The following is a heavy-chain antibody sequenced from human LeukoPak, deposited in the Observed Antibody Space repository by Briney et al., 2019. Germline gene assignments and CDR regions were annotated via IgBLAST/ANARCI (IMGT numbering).Heavy chain of an antibody. D-gene: IGHD5-18*01. CDR3: ARGAADTAMVPFDY. V-gene: IGHV1-69*06. CDR1: GGTFSSYA. J-gene: IGHJ4*02. CDR2: IIPIFGTA. Sequence: GSSVKVSCKASGGTFSSYAISWVRQAPGQGLEWMGGIIPIFGTANYAQKFQGRVTITADKSTSTAYMELSSLRSEDTAVYYCARGAADTAMVPFDYWGQGTLVTVSS.